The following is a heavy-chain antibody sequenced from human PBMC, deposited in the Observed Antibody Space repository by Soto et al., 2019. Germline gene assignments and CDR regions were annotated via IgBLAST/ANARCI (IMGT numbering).Heavy chain of an antibody. Sequence: GASVKVSCKASGYTFTGYYIHWVRQAPGQGLEWMGWINPNSGGTNYAQKVQGWVTMPRDTSISTAYMELSRLRSDDTAVYYCALIYCSGGSCYSEGVEISYYGMDVWAQGTTVTVSS. CDR2: INPNSGGT. CDR3: ALIYCSGGSCYSEGVEISYYGMDV. CDR1: GYTFTGYY. V-gene: IGHV1-2*04. D-gene: IGHD2-15*01. J-gene: IGHJ6*02.